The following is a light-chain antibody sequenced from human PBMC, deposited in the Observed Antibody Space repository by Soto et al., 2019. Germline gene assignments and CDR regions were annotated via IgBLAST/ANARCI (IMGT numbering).Light chain of an antibody. CDR2: GAS. Sequence: EIVLTQSPGTLSMSPGESATLSCWASQSVSSSSYLAWYQQKPGQAPRLLIYGASSRATGIPDRFSGSGSGTDFTLTIGRLEPEDSTLYYCQEYGSSRTFGQGTKVEIK. CDR3: QEYGSSRT. V-gene: IGKV3-20*01. J-gene: IGKJ1*01. CDR1: QSVSSSSY.